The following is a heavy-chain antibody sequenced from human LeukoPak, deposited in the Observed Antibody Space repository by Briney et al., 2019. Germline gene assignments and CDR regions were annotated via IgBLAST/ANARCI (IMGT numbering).Heavy chain of an antibody. CDR1: GFTFSSYC. V-gene: IGHV3-23*01. CDR3: VRDETGSSWYD. Sequence: GGSLRLSCAASGFTFSSYCMAWVRQAPGKGLEWVSSINGGGGSTYYADSVKGRFTISRDNSKNTLYLQMCSLRAADTAVYYCVRDETGSSWYDWGQGTLVTVSS. J-gene: IGHJ4*02. D-gene: IGHD6-13*01. CDR2: INGGGGST.